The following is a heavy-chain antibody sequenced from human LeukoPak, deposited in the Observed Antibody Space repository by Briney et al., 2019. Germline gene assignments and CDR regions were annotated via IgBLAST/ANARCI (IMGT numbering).Heavy chain of an antibody. CDR2: ITGGHYAT. J-gene: IGHJ5*02. CDR3: TKDPNGDYIGAFDP. D-gene: IGHD4-17*01. CDR1: GFSFSSFA. V-gene: IGHV3-23*01. Sequence: GGSLRLSCAASGFSFSSFAMTWVRQAPGKGLEWVSSITGGHYATYNTDSVKGRFTISRDNAKNTLYLQMNSLRADDTAIYYCTKDPNGDYIGAFDPWGQGTLVAVSS.